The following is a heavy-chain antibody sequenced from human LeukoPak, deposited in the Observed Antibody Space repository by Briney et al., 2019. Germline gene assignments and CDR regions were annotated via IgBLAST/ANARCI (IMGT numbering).Heavy chain of an antibody. CDR2: NNPKSGGT. D-gene: IGHD3-16*01. CDR3: ARRFSSAYYGTDYFDY. V-gene: IGHV1-2*02. J-gene: IGHJ4*02. Sequence: ASVKVSCKASGYTFTGYSLYWVRQAPGQGLEWLGWNNPKSGGTYYVQKFLGRATMTRDTSISTAYMELSTLTSDDTAVYFCARRFSSAYYGTDYFDYWGQGTLVTVSS. CDR1: GYTFTGYS.